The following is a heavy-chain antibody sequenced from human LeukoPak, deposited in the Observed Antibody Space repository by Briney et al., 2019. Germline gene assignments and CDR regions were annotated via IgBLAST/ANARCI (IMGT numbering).Heavy chain of an antibody. CDR2: INPDGSST. Sequence: GGSLRLSCAASGFIFSSYWIHWVRQAPGKGLVWVSRINPDGSSTTYADSVRGRFTISRDNAKNRLYLQMDSLRAEDTAVYYCARDYSSSSLRVMDYYYMDVWGKGTTVTVSS. CDR1: GFIFSSYW. CDR3: ARDYSSSSLRVMDYYYMDV. D-gene: IGHD6-6*01. J-gene: IGHJ6*03. V-gene: IGHV3-74*01.